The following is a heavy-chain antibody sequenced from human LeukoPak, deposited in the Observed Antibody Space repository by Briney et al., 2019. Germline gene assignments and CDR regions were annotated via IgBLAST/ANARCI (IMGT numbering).Heavy chain of an antibody. V-gene: IGHV4-39*01. CDR3: ASEDIVVVVAATAFDY. CDR1: DGSISRSSYY. J-gene: IGHJ4*02. CDR2: IYYSGST. D-gene: IGHD2-15*01. Sequence: PSETLSLTCTVSDGSISRSSYYWGWIRQPPGKGLEWIGSIYYSGSTYYNPSLKSRVTISVDTSKNQFSLKLSSVTAADTAVYYCASEDIVVVVAATAFDYWGQGTLVTVSS.